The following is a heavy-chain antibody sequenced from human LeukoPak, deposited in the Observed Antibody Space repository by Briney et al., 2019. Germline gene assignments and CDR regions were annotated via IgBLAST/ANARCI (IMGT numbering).Heavy chain of an antibody. CDR1: GFTFSSYW. D-gene: IGHD3-22*01. J-gene: IGHJ3*02. CDR3: ARDQDTWLLPNDAFDI. Sequence: PGGSPRLSCAASGFTFSSYWMSWVRQAPGKGLEWVANIKQDGSEKYYVDSVKGRFTISRDNAKNSLYLQMNSLRAEDTAVYYCARDQDTWLLPNDAFDIWGQGTMVTVSS. CDR2: IKQDGSEK. V-gene: IGHV3-7*01.